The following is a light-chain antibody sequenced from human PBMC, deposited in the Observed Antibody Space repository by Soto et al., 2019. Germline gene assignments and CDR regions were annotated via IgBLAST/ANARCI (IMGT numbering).Light chain of an antibody. CDR1: QSISSD. V-gene: IGKV3-15*01. Sequence: EIVMRQSPATLSVSPGERATLSCLASQSISSDLVWYQQKPGQAPRLLIYDTSTRATGIPARFSGSGSGTEFTLTISSLQSEDSAVYHCQQYNRWPLTCGGGTKGDIK. CDR3: QQYNRWPLT. CDR2: DTS. J-gene: IGKJ4*01.